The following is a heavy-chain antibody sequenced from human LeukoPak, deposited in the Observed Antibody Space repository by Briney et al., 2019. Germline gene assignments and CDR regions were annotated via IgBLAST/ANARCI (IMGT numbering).Heavy chain of an antibody. J-gene: IGHJ6*03. Sequence: SETLSLTCTVSGGSISSSSYYWGWIRQPPGKGLEWIGSIYYSGSTYYNPSLKSRVTISVDTSKNQFSLKLSSVTAADTAVFYCARVVVAIAAAGRSYYMDVWGKGTTVTISS. CDR2: IYYSGST. D-gene: IGHD6-13*01. CDR1: GGSISSSSYY. V-gene: IGHV4-39*01. CDR3: ARVVVAIAAAGRSYYMDV.